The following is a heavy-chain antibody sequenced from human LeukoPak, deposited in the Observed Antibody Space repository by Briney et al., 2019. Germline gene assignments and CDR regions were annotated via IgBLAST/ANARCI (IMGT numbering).Heavy chain of an antibody. D-gene: IGHD2-21*01. CDR1: GGSFSSGDYY. V-gene: IGHV4-30-4*01. CDR2: IHDSGRT. CDR3: ARGGGDNNTAFDY. J-gene: IGHJ4*02. Sequence: SETLSLTCTVSGGSFSSGDYYWNWIRQPPGKGPEWMGYIHDSGRTYYNPSLKSRVTISVDTSKNQFSLKLSSVTAADTAVYYCARGGGDNNTAFDYWGQGTLVTVSS.